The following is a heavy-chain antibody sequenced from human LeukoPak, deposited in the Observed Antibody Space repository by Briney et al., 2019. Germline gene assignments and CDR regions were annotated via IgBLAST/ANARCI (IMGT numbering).Heavy chain of an antibody. CDR2: INPNSGGT. V-gene: IGHV1-2*02. J-gene: IGHJ5*02. D-gene: IGHD2-2*01. CDR3: ARDAIVVVPAATYNWFDP. Sequence: ASVKVSCKASRYTFTGYYMHWVRQAPGQGLEWMGWINPNSGGTNYAQKFQGRVTMTRDTSISTAYMELSRLRSDDTAVYYCARDAIVVVPAATYNWFDPWGQGTLVTVSS. CDR1: RYTFTGYY.